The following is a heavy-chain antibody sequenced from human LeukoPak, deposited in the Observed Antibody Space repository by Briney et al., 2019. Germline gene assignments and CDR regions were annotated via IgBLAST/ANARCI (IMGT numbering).Heavy chain of an antibody. J-gene: IGHJ4*02. Sequence: PGGSLRLSCAASGFTFTRYWMSWVRQAPGKGLEWVANIKQDGSERHYVDSVKGRFTIFRDNARNSVYLQMNSLSDDDTAVYYCARDGDYIMPPFDYWGQGILVTVSS. V-gene: IGHV3-7*01. CDR2: IKQDGSER. CDR1: GFTFTRYW. D-gene: IGHD4-17*01. CDR3: ARDGDYIMPPFDY.